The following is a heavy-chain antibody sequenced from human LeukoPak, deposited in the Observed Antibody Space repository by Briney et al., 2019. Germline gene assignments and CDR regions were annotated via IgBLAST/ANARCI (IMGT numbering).Heavy chain of an antibody. D-gene: IGHD4-23*01. V-gene: IGHV4-59*01. CDR1: GGSISSYY. Sequence: PSETLSLTCTVSGGSISSYYWSWIRQPPGKGLEWIGYIYYSGSTNYNPSLKSRVTISVDTSKNQFSLKLSSVTAADTAVYYCAGLTVAAAGGGQYYFDYWGQGTLVTVSS. J-gene: IGHJ4*02. CDR3: AGLTVAAAGGGQYYFDY. CDR2: IYYSGST.